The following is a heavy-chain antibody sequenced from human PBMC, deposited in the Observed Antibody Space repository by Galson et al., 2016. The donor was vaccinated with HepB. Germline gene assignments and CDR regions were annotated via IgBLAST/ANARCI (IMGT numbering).Heavy chain of an antibody. J-gene: IGHJ6*02. CDR3: ARDRDTILSYYGMDV. Sequence: SLRLSCAASGFTFSNYATSWVRQAPGKGLEWVSAISAGGGSTYYADSVMGRFTISRDNSKNTLYLQMNSLRAEDTAVYYCARDRDTILSYYGMDVWGQGTTVTVSS. CDR1: GFTFSNYA. D-gene: IGHD3-9*01. V-gene: IGHV3-23*01. CDR2: ISAGGGST.